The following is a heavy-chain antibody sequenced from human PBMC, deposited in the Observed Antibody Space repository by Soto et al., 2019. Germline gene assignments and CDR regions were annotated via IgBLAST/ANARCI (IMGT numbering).Heavy chain of an antibody. Sequence: QVQLVESGGGVVQPGRSLRLSCAASRFTFSTYGMHWVRQAPGKGLEWVAALSHDGSNKYYAGSVKGRFTISRDNSKNTLYLEMDSLRLDDTAVYYCAKEGVSFSTSCSRCYGLDVWGQGTPVTVSS. J-gene: IGHJ6*02. V-gene: IGHV3-30*18. CDR3: AKEGVSFSTSCSRCYGLDV. CDR2: LSHDGSNK. D-gene: IGHD2-2*01. CDR1: RFTFSTYG.